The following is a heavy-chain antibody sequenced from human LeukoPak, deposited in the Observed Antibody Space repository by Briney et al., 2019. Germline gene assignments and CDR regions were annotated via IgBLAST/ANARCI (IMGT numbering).Heavy chain of an antibody. J-gene: IGHJ4*02. CDR1: GFTFSSYV. V-gene: IGHV3-23*01. CDR3: AKFEFGF. D-gene: IGHD3-16*01. Sequence: GGALRLFCAVSGFTFSSYVMSWVRQAPGKGLEGVSAISGSGGSTYYADSVKGRLTISRDNSKNTLYLQTNSLRDEDTGVSYCAKFEFGFWGQGTLVTVSS. CDR2: ISGSGGST.